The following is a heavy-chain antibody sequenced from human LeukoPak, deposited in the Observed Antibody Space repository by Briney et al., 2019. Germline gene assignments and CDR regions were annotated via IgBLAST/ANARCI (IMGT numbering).Heavy chain of an antibody. CDR2: IYHSGST. CDR3: ARGPMYYYDSSGQFDY. D-gene: IGHD3-22*01. CDR1: GGSISSGGYS. V-gene: IGHV4-30-2*01. J-gene: IGHJ4*02. Sequence: PSQTLSLTCAVSGGSISSGGYSWSWIRPPPGKGLEWIGYIYHSGSTYYNPSLKSRVTISVDRSKNQFSLKLSSVTAADTAVYYCARGPMYYYDSSGQFDYWGQGTLVTVSS.